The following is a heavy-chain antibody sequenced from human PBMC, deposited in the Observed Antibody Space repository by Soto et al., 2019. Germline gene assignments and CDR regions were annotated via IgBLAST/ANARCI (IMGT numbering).Heavy chain of an antibody. CDR1: GGSFSGYY. D-gene: IGHD6-19*01. CDR2: INHSGST. CDR3: ARGTGGWLVSPVVYFDY. Sequence: QVQLQQWGAGLLKPSETLSLTCAVYGGSFSGYYWSWIRQPPGKGLGWIGEINHSGSTNYNPSLKSRVTISVDTSKNQFSLKLSSVTAADTAVYYCARGTGGWLVSPVVYFDYWGQGTLVTVSS. V-gene: IGHV4-34*01. J-gene: IGHJ4*02.